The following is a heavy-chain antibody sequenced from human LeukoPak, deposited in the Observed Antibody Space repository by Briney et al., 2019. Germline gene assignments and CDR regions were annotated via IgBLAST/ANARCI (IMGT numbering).Heavy chain of an antibody. CDR2: ISGSGGST. CDR1: GFTFSSYA. Sequence: GGSLRLSCAASGFTFSSYAMSWVRQTPGKGLEWVSAISGSGGSTYYADSVKGRFTISRDNSKNTLYLQMNSLRAEDTAVYYCAACSSSFDAFDIWGQGTMVTVSS. J-gene: IGHJ3*02. CDR3: AACSSSFDAFDI. D-gene: IGHD6-13*01. V-gene: IGHV3-23*01.